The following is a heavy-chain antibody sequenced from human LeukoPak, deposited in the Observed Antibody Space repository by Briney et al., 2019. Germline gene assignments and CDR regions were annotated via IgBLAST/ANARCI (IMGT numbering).Heavy chain of an antibody. CDR2: IYTSGNT. J-gene: IGHJ4*02. Sequence: PSETLSLTCTVSGASLSSYYWSWIRQPAGKGLEWIGRIYTSGNTNYNPSLKSRVTISVDKSKNQLSLKLSSVTAADTAVYYCASRGQGFDNWGQGTLVTVSS. V-gene: IGHV4-4*07. CDR1: GASLSSYY. D-gene: IGHD3-10*01. CDR3: ASRGQGFDN.